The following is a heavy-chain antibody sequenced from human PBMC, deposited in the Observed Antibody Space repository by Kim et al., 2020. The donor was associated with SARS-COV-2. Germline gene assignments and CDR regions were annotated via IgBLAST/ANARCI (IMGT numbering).Heavy chain of an antibody. V-gene: IGHV3-64*01. CDR1: GFTFSSYA. Sequence: GGSLRLSCAASGFTFSSYAMHWVRQAPGKGLEYVSAISSNGGSTYYANSVKGRFTISRDNSKNTLYLQMGSLRAEDMAVYYCARDYRPSLRFLELDAFDIWGQGTMVTVSS. D-gene: IGHD3-3*01. J-gene: IGHJ3*02. CDR3: ARDYRPSLRFLELDAFDI. CDR2: ISSNGGST.